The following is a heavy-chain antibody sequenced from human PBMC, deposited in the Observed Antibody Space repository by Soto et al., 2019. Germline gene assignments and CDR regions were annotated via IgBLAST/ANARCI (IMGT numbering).Heavy chain of an antibody. D-gene: IGHD4-17*01. V-gene: IGHV3-21*01. J-gene: IGHJ6*03. CDR3: ARSVVTTVTNYYMAV. CDR1: GFTFSSYS. CDR2: ISSSSSYK. Sequence: GGSLRLSCAASGFTFSSYSMNWVRQAPGKGLEWVSYISSSSSYKYYADSVKGRFTISRDNAKNSLYLQMNSLRAEDTAVYYCARSVVTTVTNYYMAVWGKGTSVTVSS.